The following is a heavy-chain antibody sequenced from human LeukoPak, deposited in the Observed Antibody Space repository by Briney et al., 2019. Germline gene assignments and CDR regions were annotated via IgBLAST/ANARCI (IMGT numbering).Heavy chain of an antibody. V-gene: IGHV4-59*01. CDR2: IYYSGST. CDR1: GGSISSYY. CDR3: ARSSPWFGELLFDY. D-gene: IGHD3-10*01. Sequence: SETLSLTCTVSGGSISSYYWSWIRQPPGKGLEWIGYIYYSGSTNYNPSLKSRVTISVDTSKNQFSLKLSSVTAADTAVYYCARSSPWFGELLFDYWGQGTLVTVSS. J-gene: IGHJ4*02.